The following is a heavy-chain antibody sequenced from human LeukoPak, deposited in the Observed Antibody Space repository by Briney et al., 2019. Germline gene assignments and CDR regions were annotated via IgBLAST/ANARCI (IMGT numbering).Heavy chain of an antibody. CDR3: ARGLISGNYYHAFDI. Sequence: SETLSLTCTVSGGSISSYYWSWIRQPPGKGLEWIGYIYYSGNTNYNPSLKSRVTISVDTSKNQFSLKLSSVTAADTAVYYCARGLISGNYYHAFDIWGQGTMVTVSS. CDR2: IYYSGNT. D-gene: IGHD1-26*01. V-gene: IGHV4-59*01. J-gene: IGHJ3*02. CDR1: GGSISSYY.